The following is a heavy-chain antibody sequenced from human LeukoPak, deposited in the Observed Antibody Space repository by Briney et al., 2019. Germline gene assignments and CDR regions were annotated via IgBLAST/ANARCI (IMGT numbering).Heavy chain of an antibody. CDR3: AIAPYCSSTSCFDY. CDR2: IIPIFGTA. J-gene: IGHJ4*02. V-gene: IGHV1-69*13. CDR1: GGTFSSYA. Sequence: SVEVSCKASGGTFSSYAISWVRQAPGQGLEWMGGIIPIFGTANYAQKFQGRVTITADESTSTAYMELSSLRSEDTAVYYCAIAPYCSSTSCFDYWGQGTLVTVSS. D-gene: IGHD2-2*01.